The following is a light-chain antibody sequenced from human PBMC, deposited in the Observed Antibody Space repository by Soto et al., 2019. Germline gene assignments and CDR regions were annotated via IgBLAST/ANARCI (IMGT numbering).Light chain of an antibody. V-gene: IGKV3-15*01. CDR2: GAS. CDR1: QSVSSN. CDR3: QQYNYSPLT. Sequence: EIVMTQSPSTLAVSPGERATLSCRASQSVSSNLAWYQQKPGQAPRLLVYGASTRATGIPARFSGSGSGTEFTLTISSLPSEDFALYYCQQYNYSPLTFGGGTKVDIK. J-gene: IGKJ4*01.